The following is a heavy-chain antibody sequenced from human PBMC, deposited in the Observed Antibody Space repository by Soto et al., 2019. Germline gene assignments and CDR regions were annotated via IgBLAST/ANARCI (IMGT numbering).Heavy chain of an antibody. Sequence: ASVKVSCKASGYTFTSYGISWVRQAPGQGLEWMGWISAYNGNTNYAQKLQGRVTMTTDTSTSTAYMELSSLRSDDTAVYYCARDSGSGAPYCYYGMDVWGQGTTVTVSS. CDR2: ISAYNGNT. D-gene: IGHD6-6*01. J-gene: IGHJ6*02. CDR1: GYTFTSYG. CDR3: ARDSGSGAPYCYYGMDV. V-gene: IGHV1-18*04.